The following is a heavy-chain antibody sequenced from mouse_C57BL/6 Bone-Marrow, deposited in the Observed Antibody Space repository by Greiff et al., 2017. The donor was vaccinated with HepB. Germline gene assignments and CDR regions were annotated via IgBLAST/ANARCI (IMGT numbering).Heavy chain of an antibody. Sequence: VQLQQPGAELVKPGASVKMSCKASGYTFTSYWMHWVKQRPGQGLEWIGMIHPNSGSTNYNEKFKSKATLTVDKSSSTAYMQLSSLTSEDSAVYYSARLRPNAMDYWGQGTSVTVSS. CDR2: IHPNSGST. CDR3: ARLRPNAMDY. J-gene: IGHJ4*01. D-gene: IGHD2-12*01. CDR1: GYTFTSYW. V-gene: IGHV1-64*01.